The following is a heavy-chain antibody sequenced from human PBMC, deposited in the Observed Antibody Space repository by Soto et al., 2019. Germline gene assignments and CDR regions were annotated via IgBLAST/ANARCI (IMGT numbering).Heavy chain of an antibody. V-gene: IGHV3-23*01. Sequence: GGSLRLSCAASGFTFSSYAMSWVRQAPGKGLEWVSAISGSGGSTYYADSVKGRFTISRDNSKNTLYLQMNSLRAEDTAVYYCAKDLHYCSSTSCLSLDAFDIWGQGTMVTVSS. CDR1: GFTFSSYA. CDR2: ISGSGGST. D-gene: IGHD2-2*01. CDR3: AKDLHYCSSTSCLSLDAFDI. J-gene: IGHJ3*02.